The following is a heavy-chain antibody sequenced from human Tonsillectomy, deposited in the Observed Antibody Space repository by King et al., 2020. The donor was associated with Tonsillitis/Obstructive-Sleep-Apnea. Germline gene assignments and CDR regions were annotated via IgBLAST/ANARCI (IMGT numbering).Heavy chain of an antibody. J-gene: IGHJ5*02. V-gene: IGHV4-39*01. CDR3: ASHLYFYDTSGYSQFDP. D-gene: IGHD3-22*01. CDR2: NYYTGTT. CDR1: GGSINSSSYY. Sequence: QLQESGPGLVKPSETLSLTCTVSGGSINSSSYYWGWLRQPPGKGLEWVGVNYYTGTTSYHPPLKSRVSVYVDTSKKQFSLMLSSVTAADTAVYYCASHLYFYDTSGYSQFDPWGQGTLVTVSS.